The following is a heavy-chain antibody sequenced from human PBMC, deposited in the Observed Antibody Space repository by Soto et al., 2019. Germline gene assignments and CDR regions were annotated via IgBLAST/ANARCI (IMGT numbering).Heavy chain of an antibody. CDR1: GYTFTGYY. D-gene: IGHD6-19*01. CDR3: GTDGWGAVAGPYYGMDV. V-gene: IGHV1-2*04. CDR2: INPNSGGT. J-gene: IGHJ6*02. Sequence: GASVKVSCKASGYTFTGYYMHWVRQAPGQGLEWMGWINPNSGGTNYAQKFQGWVTMTRDTSISTAYTELSRLRSDDTAVYYCGTDGWGAVAGPYYGMDVWGQGTTVTVSS.